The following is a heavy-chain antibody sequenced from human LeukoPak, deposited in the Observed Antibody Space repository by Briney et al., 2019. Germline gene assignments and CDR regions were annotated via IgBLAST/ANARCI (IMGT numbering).Heavy chain of an antibody. CDR3: ARDLHCSGGSCYWDWFDP. CDR1: DGSITNYD. V-gene: IGHV4-59*12. CDR2: VHYSGST. Sequence: SETLSLTCTVSDGSITNYDWSWVRQPPGKGLEFIGHVHYSGSTYYNPSLKSRVTISVDTSKNQFSLKLSSVTAADTAVYYCARDLHCSGGSCYWDWFDPWGQGTLVTVSS. D-gene: IGHD2-15*01. J-gene: IGHJ5*02.